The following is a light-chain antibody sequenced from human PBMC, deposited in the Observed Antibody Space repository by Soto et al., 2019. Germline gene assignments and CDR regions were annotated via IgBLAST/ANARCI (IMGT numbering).Light chain of an antibody. Sequence: QSVLTQPPSVSAAPGQKVTISCSGSSSNIGNNYVSWYQQLPGTAPKLLIYDNNKRPSGIPDRFSGSKSGTSATLGITGLQTGDEADYYGGTWDSSLSADVVFGGGTKVTVL. V-gene: IGLV1-51*01. CDR3: GTWDSSLSADVV. CDR1: SSNIGNNY. J-gene: IGLJ2*01. CDR2: DNN.